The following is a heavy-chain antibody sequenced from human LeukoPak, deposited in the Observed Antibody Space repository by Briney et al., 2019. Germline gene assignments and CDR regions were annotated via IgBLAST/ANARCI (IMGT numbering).Heavy chain of an antibody. J-gene: IGHJ3*02. Sequence: GSSVTVSCRASGYTFIAYYIHWVRQAPGQGLEWMGWINPNNGYTSLPQRFQGRVTMTRDTSIITAYVGLSSLKSDDTGMDYCARGPVLGLDIWGQGAMVTVSS. CDR3: ARGPVLGLDI. V-gene: IGHV1-2*02. CDR1: GYTFIAYY. CDR2: INPNNGYT.